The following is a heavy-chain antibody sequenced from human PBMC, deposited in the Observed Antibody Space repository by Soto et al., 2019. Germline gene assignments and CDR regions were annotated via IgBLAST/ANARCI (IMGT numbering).Heavy chain of an antibody. CDR2: IIPILGIA. CDR3: ARDQGGPSNYRRYYYYYMDV. D-gene: IGHD1-7*01. J-gene: IGHJ6*03. Sequence: ASVKVSCKASGGTFSSYTISWVRQAPGQGLEWMGRIIPILGIANYAQKFQGRVTITADKSTSTAYMELSSLRSEDTAVYYCARDQGGPSNYRRYYYYYMDVWGKGTTVTVSS. CDR1: GGTFSSYT. V-gene: IGHV1-69*04.